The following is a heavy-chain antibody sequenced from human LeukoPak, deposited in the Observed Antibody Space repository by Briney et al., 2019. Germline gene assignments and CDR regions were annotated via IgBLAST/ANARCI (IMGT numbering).Heavy chain of an antibody. D-gene: IGHD2-2*01. CDR3: ARVYCSSTSCHFDY. CDR2: LWYDGTNK. V-gene: IGHV3-33*01. Sequence: PGGSLRLSCAASGFSFSSYGMHWVRQAPGKGLEWVASLWYDGTNKYYADSVKGRFTISRDNSKNTLYLQMNSLRAEDTAVYYCARVYCSSTSCHFDYWGQGTLVTVSS. CDR1: GFSFSSYG. J-gene: IGHJ4*02.